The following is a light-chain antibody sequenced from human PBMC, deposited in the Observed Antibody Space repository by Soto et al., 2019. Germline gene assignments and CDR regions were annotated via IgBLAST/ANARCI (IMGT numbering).Light chain of an antibody. V-gene: IGKV1-39*01. CDR1: QSISSY. J-gene: IGKJ1*01. CDR3: QQYYSYPGT. Sequence: DIPMAQSPSSLSASVGDIVTISCRASQSISSYLNWYQQKPGKAPKLMIYAASTLQSGVPSRFSGSGSGTDFTLTISCLQSEDVATYYCQQYYSYPGTFGQGTKVDIK. CDR2: AAS.